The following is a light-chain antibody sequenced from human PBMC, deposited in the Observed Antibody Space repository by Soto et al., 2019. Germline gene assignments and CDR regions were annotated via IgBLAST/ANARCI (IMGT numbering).Light chain of an antibody. J-gene: IGKJ5*01. V-gene: IGKV3-11*01. CDR2: DAS. CDR1: QSVSSY. CDR3: QQRSNWPIT. Sequence: EIVLTQSPATLSLSPGERATLSCRASQSVSSYLAWYQQKPGQAPGLLIYDASNRATGIPARFSGSGSGTAFTLTISSLEPEDFAVYYGQQRSNWPITFGQGTRLESK.